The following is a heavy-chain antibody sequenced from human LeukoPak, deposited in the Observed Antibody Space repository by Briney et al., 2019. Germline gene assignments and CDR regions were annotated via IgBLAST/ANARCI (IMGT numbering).Heavy chain of an antibody. J-gene: IGHJ3*02. CDR3: AKDSLGRYLDWFIWDTVSAMGDAFDI. CDR1: GFTVSSNY. Sequence: GGSLRLSCAASGFTVSSNYMSWVRQAPGKGLEWVSVIYSCGSTYYADSVKGRFTISRDNSKNTLYLQMNSLRAEDTAVYYCAKDSLGRYLDWFIWDTVSAMGDAFDIWGQGTMVTVSS. V-gene: IGHV3-53*01. CDR2: IYSCGST. D-gene: IGHD3-9*01.